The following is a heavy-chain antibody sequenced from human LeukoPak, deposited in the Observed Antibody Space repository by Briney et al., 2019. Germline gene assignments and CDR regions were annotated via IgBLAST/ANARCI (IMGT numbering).Heavy chain of an antibody. V-gene: IGHV3-23*01. CDR3: AKETIFGVVIPSNWFDP. J-gene: IGHJ5*02. D-gene: IGHD3-3*01. CDR2: ISGSGGST. Sequence: PGGSLRLSCAASGFTFSSYAMSWVRQAPGKGLGWVSAISGSGGSTYYADSVKGRFTISRDNSKNTLYLQMNSLRAEDTAVYYCAKETIFGVVIPSNWFDPWGQGTLVTVSS. CDR1: GFTFSSYA.